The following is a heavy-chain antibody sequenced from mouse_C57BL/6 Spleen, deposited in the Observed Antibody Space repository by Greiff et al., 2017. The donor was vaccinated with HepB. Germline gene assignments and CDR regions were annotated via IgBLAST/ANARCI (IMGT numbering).Heavy chain of an antibody. J-gene: IGHJ3*01. CDR1: GYTFTSYT. CDR2: INPSSGYT. Sequence: VQLQQSGAELARPGASVKMSCKASGYTFTSYTMHWVKQRPGQGLEWIGYINPSSGYTKYNQKFKDKATLTADKSSSTAYMQLSSLTSEDSAVYDWARTGREAWFADWGQGTLVTVSA. V-gene: IGHV1-4*01. CDR3: ARTGREAWFAD.